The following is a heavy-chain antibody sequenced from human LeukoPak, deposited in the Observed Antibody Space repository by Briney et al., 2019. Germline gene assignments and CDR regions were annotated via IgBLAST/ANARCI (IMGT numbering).Heavy chain of an antibody. D-gene: IGHD2-21*02. J-gene: IGHJ4*02. V-gene: IGHV4-59*08. CDR2: IYYSGST. CDR1: GGSISSYC. Sequence: PSETLSLTCTVSGGSISSYCWSWIRQPPGKGLEWIGYIYYSGSTNYNPSLKSRVTISVDTSKNQFSLKLSSVTAADTAVYYCASGGDFHSFDYWGRGTLVTVSS. CDR3: ASGGDFHSFDY.